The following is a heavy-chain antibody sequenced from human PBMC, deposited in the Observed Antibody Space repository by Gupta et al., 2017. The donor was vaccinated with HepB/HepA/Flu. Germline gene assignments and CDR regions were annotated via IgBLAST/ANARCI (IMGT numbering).Heavy chain of an antibody. CDR3: AKGLLRSCSGAKCYPFDC. D-gene: IGHD2-15*01. V-gene: IGHV3-23*01. Sequence: EVLLLESGGGLVQPGWSLRLSCAASGFTFSNYAMNWVRQAPGKKLEWVSSITDSGRDTYYADSVKGRFTISRDNSKDTLYLQMNSLTAEDTAIYHCAKGLLRSCSGAKCYPFDCWGQGTVVTVSS. CDR2: ITDSGRDT. J-gene: IGHJ4*02. CDR1: GFTFSNYA.